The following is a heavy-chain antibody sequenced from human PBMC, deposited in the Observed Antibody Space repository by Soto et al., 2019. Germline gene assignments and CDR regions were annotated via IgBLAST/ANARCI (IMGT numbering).Heavy chain of an antibody. Sequence: EVQLVESGGGLVQPGGSLKLSCAASGFTFSGSAMHWVRQASGKGLEWVGRIRSKANSYATAYAASVKGRFTISRDDSKNTAYLQMNSLKTEDTAVYYCTRLDYYDSYGGYWGQGTLVTVSS. D-gene: IGHD3-22*01. CDR3: TRLDYYDSYGGY. J-gene: IGHJ4*02. CDR1: GFTFSGSA. V-gene: IGHV3-73*02. CDR2: IRSKANSYAT.